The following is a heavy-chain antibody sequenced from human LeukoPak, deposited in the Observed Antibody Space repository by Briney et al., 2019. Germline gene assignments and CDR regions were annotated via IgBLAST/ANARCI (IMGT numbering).Heavy chain of an antibody. CDR2: ISGSGGST. V-gene: IGHV3-23*01. CDR3: APLPPPYCSSTSCYRGFDY. Sequence: HPGGSLRLSCAASGFTFSSYSMNWVRQAPGKGLEWVSAISGSGGSTYYADSVKGRFTISRDNSKNTLYLQMNSLRAEDTAVYYCAPLPPPYCSSTSCYRGFDYWGQGTLVTVSS. CDR1: GFTFSSYS. D-gene: IGHD2-2*01. J-gene: IGHJ4*02.